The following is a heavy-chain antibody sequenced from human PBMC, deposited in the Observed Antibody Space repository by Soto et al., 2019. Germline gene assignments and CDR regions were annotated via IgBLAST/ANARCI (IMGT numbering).Heavy chain of an antibody. D-gene: IGHD5-12*01. CDR2: ISSSSSNK. J-gene: IGHJ4*02. Sequence: EVQLVESGGGLVKPGGSLRLSCAASGFTFSTCSMNWVRQAPGKGLEWVSSISSSSSNKYYADSLKGRFTISRDNAKNSLYLQMNSLRADDTAVYYCARDNGYDAATLDYWGQGTLVTVSS. CDR3: ARDNGYDAATLDY. V-gene: IGHV3-21*02. CDR1: GFTFSTCS.